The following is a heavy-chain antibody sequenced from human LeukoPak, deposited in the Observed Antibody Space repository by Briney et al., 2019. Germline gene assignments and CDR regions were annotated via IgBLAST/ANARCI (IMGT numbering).Heavy chain of an antibody. CDR2: IYYSGST. J-gene: IGHJ4*02. Sequence: NPSETLSLTCTVSGGSISSSSYYWGWIRQPPGKGLEWIGSIYYSGSTYYNPSLKSRVTISVDTSKNQFSLKLSSVTAADTAVYYCAVTYYYDSSGYYYFDYWGQGTLVTVSS. CDR1: GGSISSSSYY. V-gene: IGHV4-39*01. CDR3: AVTYYYDSSGYYYFDY. D-gene: IGHD3-22*01.